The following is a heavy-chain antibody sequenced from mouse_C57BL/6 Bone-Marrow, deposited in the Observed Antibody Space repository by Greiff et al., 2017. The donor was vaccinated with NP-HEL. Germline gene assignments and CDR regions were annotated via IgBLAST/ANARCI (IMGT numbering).Heavy chain of an antibody. CDR1: GFTFSSYA. J-gene: IGHJ3*01. Sequence: EVMLVESGGGLVKPGGSLKLSCAASGFTFSSYAMSWVRQTPEKRLEWVATISAGGSYTYYPDNVKGRFTISRDNAKNNLYLQMSHLKSEDTAMYYCSRDQRLRPFAYWGQGTLVTVSA. CDR2: ISAGGSYT. V-gene: IGHV5-4*01. CDR3: SRDQRLRPFAY. D-gene: IGHD2-4*01.